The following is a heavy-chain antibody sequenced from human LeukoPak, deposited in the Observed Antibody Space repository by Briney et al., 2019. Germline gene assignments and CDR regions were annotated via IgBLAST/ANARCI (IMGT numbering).Heavy chain of an antibody. J-gene: IGHJ3*01. CDR1: GYXFTGYY. V-gene: IGHV1-2*02. CDR3: ARVLSPGWAFDF. CDR2: INPNSGGT. D-gene: IGHD2-15*01. Sequence: ASVKVSCKASGYXFTGYYIHWVRQAPGQGLEWMGWINPNSGGTNYAQKFQGRVTMTRDTSISTAYMEVSRLRSDDTAVYYCARVLSPGWAFDFWGQGTMVTVSS.